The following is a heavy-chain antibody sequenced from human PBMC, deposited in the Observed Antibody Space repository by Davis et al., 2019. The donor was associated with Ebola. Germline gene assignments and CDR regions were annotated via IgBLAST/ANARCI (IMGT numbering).Heavy chain of an antibody. D-gene: IGHD4-17*01. CDR1: GFTFSSYS. CDR2: ISSSSSYI. J-gene: IGHJ4*02. CDR3: ARGDYGDYHVDY. V-gene: IGHV3-21*01. Sequence: GESPKISCAASGFTFSSYSMNWVRQAPGKGLEWVSSISSSSSYIYYADSVKGRFTISRDNAKNSLYLQMNSLRAEDTAVYYCARGDYGDYHVDYWGQGTLVTVSS.